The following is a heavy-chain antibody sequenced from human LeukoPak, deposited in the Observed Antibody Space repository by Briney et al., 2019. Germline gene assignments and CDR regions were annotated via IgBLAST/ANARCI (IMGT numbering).Heavy chain of an antibody. CDR3: AKGGVYSGYAFDP. CDR1: GFTFSSYA. CDR2: ITGSGGRT. D-gene: IGHD5-12*01. V-gene: IGHV3-23*01. Sequence: GGSLRLSCAASGFTFSSYAMNWVRQAPGKGLEWVSAITGSGGRTYYADSVKGRFTISRDNSKNTVYLQMNSLRAEDTAVYYCAKGGVYSGYAFDPWGQGTLVTVSS. J-gene: IGHJ5*02.